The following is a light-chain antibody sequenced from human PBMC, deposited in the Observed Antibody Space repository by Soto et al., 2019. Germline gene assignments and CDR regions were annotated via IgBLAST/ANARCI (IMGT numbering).Light chain of an antibody. CDR1: QSVSSNS. V-gene: IGKV3-20*01. Sequence: IVLTQSPGTLSLSPGERATLSCRASQSVSSNSLAWYQQKPGQAPRLLIYGASSRVTGIPDRFSGSGSGTDFTLTISRLEPEDFAVYYCQQYGRSPPFTFGPGTKVDIK. CDR3: QQYGRSPPFT. J-gene: IGKJ3*01. CDR2: GAS.